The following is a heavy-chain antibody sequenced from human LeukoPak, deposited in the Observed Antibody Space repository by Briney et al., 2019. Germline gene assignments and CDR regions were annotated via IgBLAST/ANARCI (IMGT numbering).Heavy chain of an antibody. CDR3: ASEGIAVAGTPAQNWFDP. Sequence: SETLSLTCTVSGGSISSYYWSWIRQPPGKGLEWIGYIYYSGSTNYNPSLKSRVTISVDTSKNQFSLKLSSVTAADTAVYYCASEGIAVAGTPAQNWFDPWGQGTLVTVSS. D-gene: IGHD6-19*01. V-gene: IGHV4-59*01. CDR2: IYYSGST. CDR1: GGSISSYY. J-gene: IGHJ5*02.